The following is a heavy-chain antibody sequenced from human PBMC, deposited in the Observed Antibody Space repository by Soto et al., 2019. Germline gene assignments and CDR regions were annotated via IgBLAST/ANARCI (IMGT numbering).Heavy chain of an antibody. V-gene: IGHV4-31*03. J-gene: IGHJ6*02. D-gene: IGHD3-10*01. Sequence: QVQLQESGPGLVKPSQTLSLTCTVSGGSISSGGYYWSWLRQHPGKGLEWIGYIYYSGSTYYNPPFKSRVTISVDTSKNQFSLKLSSVTAADTAVYYCARMYRGTSMDVWGQGTTVTVSS. CDR2: IYYSGST. CDR3: ARMYRGTSMDV. CDR1: GGSISSGGYY.